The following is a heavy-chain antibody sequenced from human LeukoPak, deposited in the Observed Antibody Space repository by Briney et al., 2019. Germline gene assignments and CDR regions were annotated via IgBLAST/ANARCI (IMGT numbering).Heavy chain of an antibody. CDR1: GFTFSSYA. CDR3: ARTVSYYYGMDV. Sequence: GGSLRLSCAASGFTFSSYAMHWVRQAPGKGLEWVAVISYDGSNKYYADSVKGRFTISRDNSKNTLYLQMNSLRAEDTAVYYCARTVSYYYGMDVWGQGTTVPVSS. J-gene: IGHJ6*02. CDR2: ISYDGSNK. V-gene: IGHV3-30-3*01.